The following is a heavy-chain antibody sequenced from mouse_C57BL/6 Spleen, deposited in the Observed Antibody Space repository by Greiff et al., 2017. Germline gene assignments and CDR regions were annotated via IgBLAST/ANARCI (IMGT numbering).Heavy chain of an antibody. V-gene: IGHV1-18*01. J-gene: IGHJ2*01. CDR3: ARRGYYSNLYYFDY. CDR2: INPNNGGT. D-gene: IGHD2-5*01. Sequence: VQLQQSGPELVKPGASVKIPCKASGYTFTDSNMDWVKQSHGKSLEWIGDINPNNGGTIYNQKFKGKATLTVDKSSSTAYMELRSLTSEDTAVYYCARRGYYSNLYYFDYWGQGTTLTVSS. CDR1: GYTFTDSN.